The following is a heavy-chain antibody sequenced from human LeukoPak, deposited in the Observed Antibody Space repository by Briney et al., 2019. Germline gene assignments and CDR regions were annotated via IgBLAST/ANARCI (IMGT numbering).Heavy chain of an antibody. Sequence: SGGSLRLSCAASGFTFSDYYMSWIRQAPGKGLEWVSYISTGSSYTIYADSVKGRFTISRDNAKNSLYLQMNSLRAEDTAVYYCVRDGRGSNIHDSHDYWGQGTLVTVSS. CDR2: ISTGSSYT. J-gene: IGHJ4*02. V-gene: IGHV3-11*06. D-gene: IGHD4-23*01. CDR3: VRDGRGSNIHDSHDY. CDR1: GFTFSDYY.